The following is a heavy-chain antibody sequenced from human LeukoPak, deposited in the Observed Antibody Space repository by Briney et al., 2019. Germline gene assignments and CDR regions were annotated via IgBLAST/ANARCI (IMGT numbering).Heavy chain of an antibody. V-gene: IGHV4-34*01. CDR2: INHSGST. CDR3: ARERRDIAMVRAFDI. Sequence: SETLSLTCAVYGGSFSGYYWSWIRQPPGKGLEWIGEINHSGSTNYNPSLKSRVTISVDTSKNQFSLKLSSVTAADTAVYYCARERRDIAMVRAFDIWGQGTMVTVSS. J-gene: IGHJ3*02. CDR1: GGSFSGYY. D-gene: IGHD5-18*01.